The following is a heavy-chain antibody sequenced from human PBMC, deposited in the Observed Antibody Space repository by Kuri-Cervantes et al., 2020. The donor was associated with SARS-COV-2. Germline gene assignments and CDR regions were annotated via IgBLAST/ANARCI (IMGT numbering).Heavy chain of an antibody. D-gene: IGHD2-2*01. Sequence: ASVKVSCKASGYTLTSYGISWVRQAPGQGLEWMGWISAYNGNTNYAQKLQGRVTMTTDTPTSTAYMELRSLRSDDTAVYYCARGIVVVPAAIDYLGFDYWGQGTLVTVSS. J-gene: IGHJ4*02. CDR1: GYTLTSYG. CDR3: ARGIVVVPAAIDYLGFDY. V-gene: IGHV1-18*04. CDR2: ISAYNGNT.